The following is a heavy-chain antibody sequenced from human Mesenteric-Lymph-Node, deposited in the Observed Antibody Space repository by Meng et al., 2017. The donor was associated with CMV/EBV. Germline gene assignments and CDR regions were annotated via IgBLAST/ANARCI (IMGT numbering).Heavy chain of an antibody. D-gene: IGHD2-2*01. CDR3: ARGRYCSSTRCYENWFDP. CDR2: MDPNSGNT. CDR1: GYTFTSYD. V-gene: IGHV1-8*03. J-gene: IGHJ5*02. Sequence: VKVSCKASGYTFTSYDINWVRQATGQGLEWMGWMDPNSGNTGYAQKFQGRVTITRNTSISTAYMELSSLRSEDTAVYYCARGRYCSSTRCYENWFDPWGQGTLVTVSS.